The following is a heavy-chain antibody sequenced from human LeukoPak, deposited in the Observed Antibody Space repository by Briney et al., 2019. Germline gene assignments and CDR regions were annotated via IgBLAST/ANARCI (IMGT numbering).Heavy chain of an antibody. CDR3: AKSGYSYGIDY. CDR2: ISWNSGSI. CDR1: GFTFDDCA. J-gene: IGHJ4*02. Sequence: GGSLRLSCAASGFTFDDCAMHWVRQAPGKGLEWVSGISWNSGSIGYADSVKGRFTISRDNAKNSLYLQMNSLRAEDTALYYCAKSGYSYGIDYWGQGTLVTVSS. V-gene: IGHV3-9*01. D-gene: IGHD5-18*01.